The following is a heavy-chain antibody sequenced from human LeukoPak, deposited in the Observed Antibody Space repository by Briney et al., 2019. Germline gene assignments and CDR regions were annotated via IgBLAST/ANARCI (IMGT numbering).Heavy chain of an antibody. J-gene: IGHJ3*02. V-gene: IGHV4-59*01. D-gene: IGHD3/OR15-3a*01. CDR1: GGSISSYY. Sequence: SETLSLTCTVSGGSISSYYWSWIRQPPGKGLEWIGYIYYSGGTTYNPSLKSRVTISVDTSKNQFSLKLSSVTAADTAVYYCARDRTGAFDIWGQGTMVTVSS. CDR2: IYYSGGT. CDR3: ARDRTGAFDI.